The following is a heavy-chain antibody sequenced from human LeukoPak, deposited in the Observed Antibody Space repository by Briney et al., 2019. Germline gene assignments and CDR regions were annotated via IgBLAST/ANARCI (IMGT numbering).Heavy chain of an antibody. V-gene: IGHV3-66*02. CDR2: IYSGGST. J-gene: IGHJ6*03. CDR1: GFTVSSNY. Sequence: GGSLRLSCAASGFTVSSNYMSWVRQAPGKGLEWVSVIYSGGSTYYADSVKGRFTISRDNSRNTLYLQMNSLRAEDTALYYCARAGEGANYYYYMDVWGKGTMVTVSS. D-gene: IGHD1-26*01. CDR3: ARAGEGANYYYYMDV.